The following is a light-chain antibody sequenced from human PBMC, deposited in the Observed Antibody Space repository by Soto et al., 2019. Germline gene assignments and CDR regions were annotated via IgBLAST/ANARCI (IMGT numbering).Light chain of an antibody. CDR3: SSYAGSNNRVV. CDR2: EVT. Sequence: QSVLTQPPSASGSPGQSVTISCTGTSSDVGGYNYVSWYQQHPGKAPKLMIYEVTKRPSGVPDRFSASKSGNTASLTVSGLQAEDEADYYCSSYAGSNNRVVFGGGTKLTVL. CDR1: SSDVGGYNY. V-gene: IGLV2-8*01. J-gene: IGLJ2*01.